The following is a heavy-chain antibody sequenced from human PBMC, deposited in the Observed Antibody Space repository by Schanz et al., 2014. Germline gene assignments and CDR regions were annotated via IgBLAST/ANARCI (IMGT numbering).Heavy chain of an antibody. CDR3: ARDLAFGGVYDRHSDS. D-gene: IGHD3-16*01. CDR1: GFTFSSYT. CDR2: ISSSYSYI. J-gene: IGHJ4*02. Sequence: EVQLVESGGGLVKPGGSLRLSCAASGFTFSSYTMNWVRQAPGKGLEWVSSISSSYSYIYYADSVKGRFTISRDNAKNSLYLQMNSLRAEDTAVYYCARDLAFGGVYDRHSDSWGQGTLVTVSS. V-gene: IGHV3-21*01.